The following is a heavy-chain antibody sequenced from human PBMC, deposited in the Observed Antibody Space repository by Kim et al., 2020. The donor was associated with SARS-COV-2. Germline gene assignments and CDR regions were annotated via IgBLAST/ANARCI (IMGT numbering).Heavy chain of an antibody. D-gene: IGHD1-26*01. CDR1: GGSISSDHYY. CDR2: ISHSGNT. Sequence: SETLSLTCTVSGGSISSDHYYWSWIRQHPGKGLEWIGHISHSGNTYYSPSLKSRVTISVDTSKNQFSLKLTSVTAADTAVYYCATRAPYSGGYYPAYWGQGTLVTVSS. V-gene: IGHV4-31*03. J-gene: IGHJ4*02. CDR3: ATRAPYSGGYYPAY.